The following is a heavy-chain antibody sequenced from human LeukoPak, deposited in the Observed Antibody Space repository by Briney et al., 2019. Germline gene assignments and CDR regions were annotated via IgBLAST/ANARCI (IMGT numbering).Heavy chain of an antibody. D-gene: IGHD3-22*01. J-gene: IGHJ4*02. CDR2: ISWDGGST. CDR1: GFTFNTYA. V-gene: IGHV3-43D*03. Sequence: GGSLRLSCAASGFTFNTYAMTWVRQAPGKGLEWVSLISWDGGSTYYADSVKGRFTISRDNSKNSLYLQMNSLRAEDTALYYCAKDYYDSSGSLDYWGQGTLVTVSS. CDR3: AKDYYDSSGSLDY.